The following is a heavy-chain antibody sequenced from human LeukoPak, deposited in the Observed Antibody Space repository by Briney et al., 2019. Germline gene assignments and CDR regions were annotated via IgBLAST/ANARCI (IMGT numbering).Heavy chain of an antibody. J-gene: IGHJ6*04. CDR2: ISGSGGST. D-gene: IGHD3-3*01. V-gene: IGHV3-23*01. CDR1: GFTFSSYA. Sequence: GGSLRLSCAASGFTFSSYAMSWVRQAPGKGLEWVSAISGSGGSTYYADSVKGRFTISRDNSKNTLYLQMNSLRAEDTAVYYCAKVRYDFWSGYSPLDVWGKGTTVTVSS. CDR3: AKVRYDFWSGYSPLDV.